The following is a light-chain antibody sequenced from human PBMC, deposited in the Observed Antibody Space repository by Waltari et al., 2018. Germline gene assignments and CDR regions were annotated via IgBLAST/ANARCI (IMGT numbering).Light chain of an antibody. V-gene: IGKV1-16*01. CDR3: QQYYGYPLS. J-gene: IGKJ4*01. CDR1: QNIDND. Sequence: DFQMTRSPSSLSASVGDRVTITCRASQNIDNDLAWFQQKPGNSPKSLIYGVSTLQSGVPSRFRGSRSGADFTLTISNLQPEDSATYFCQQYYGYPLSFGGGTKVEI. CDR2: GVS.